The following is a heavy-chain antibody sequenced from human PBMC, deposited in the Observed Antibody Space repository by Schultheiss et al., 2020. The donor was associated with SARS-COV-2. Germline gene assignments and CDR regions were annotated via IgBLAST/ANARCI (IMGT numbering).Heavy chain of an antibody. V-gene: IGHV4-4*07. J-gene: IGHJ6*02. Sequence: SETLSLTCTVSGGSISSYYWSWIRQPAGKGLEWIGRIYTSGSTNYNPSLKSRVTISVDTSKNQFSLKLSSVTAADTAVYYCAREGVTLLWFGELFSRYGMDVWGQGTTVTVSS. D-gene: IGHD3-10*01. CDR3: AREGVTLLWFGELFSRYGMDV. CDR2: IYTSGST. CDR1: GGSISSYY.